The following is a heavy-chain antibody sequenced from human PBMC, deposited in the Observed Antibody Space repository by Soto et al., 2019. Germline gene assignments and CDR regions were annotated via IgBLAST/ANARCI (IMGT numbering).Heavy chain of an antibody. CDR3: AKEKGFGGVRKGMDV. J-gene: IGHJ6*02. D-gene: IGHD3-16*01. CDR2: INWNSGSI. V-gene: IGHV3-9*01. Sequence: EVQLVESGGGLVQPGRSLRLSCAASGFTFDDYAMHWVRQAPGKGLEWVSGINWNSGSIGYADSMKGRFTISRDNAKNSLYLQMNSLRTEDTALYYCAKEKGFGGVRKGMDVWGQGTTVTVSS. CDR1: GFTFDDYA.